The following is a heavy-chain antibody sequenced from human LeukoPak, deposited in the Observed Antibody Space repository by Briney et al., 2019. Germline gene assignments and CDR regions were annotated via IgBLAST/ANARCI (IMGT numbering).Heavy chain of an antibody. CDR2: ISAYNGNR. CDR1: GYTFTSYG. J-gene: IGHJ6*02. Sequence: EASVKVSCKASGYTFTSYGISWVRQAPGQGLEWMGWISAYNGNRNYAQKLQGRVTMTTDTSTSTAYMELRSLRSDDTAVYYCAGGGRGGAIFGVVMGMDVWGQGTTVTVSS. V-gene: IGHV1-18*01. D-gene: IGHD3-3*01. CDR3: AGGGRGGAIFGVVMGMDV.